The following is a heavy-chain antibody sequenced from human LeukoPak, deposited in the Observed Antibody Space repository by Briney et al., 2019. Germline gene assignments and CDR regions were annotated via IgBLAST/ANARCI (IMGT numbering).Heavy chain of an antibody. CDR1: GFTFSSYW. Sequence: GGSLRLSCAASGFTFSSYWMHWVRQAPGKGLEWVSSISSSGSYIYYAHSVKGRFRISRDSSKNILYLQMNSLRAEDTAVYYCAKDRCSNGIGCYYYYMDVWGKGTTVTISS. CDR2: ISSSGSYI. CDR3: AKDRCSNGIGCYYYYMDV. D-gene: IGHD2-8*01. V-gene: IGHV3-21*01. J-gene: IGHJ6*03.